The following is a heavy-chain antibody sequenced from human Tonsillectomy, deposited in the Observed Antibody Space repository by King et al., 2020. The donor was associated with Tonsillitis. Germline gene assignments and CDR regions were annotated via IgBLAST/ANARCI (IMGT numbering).Heavy chain of an antibody. J-gene: IGHJ4*02. CDR2: INPRGGAT. CDR1: GYSFTINY. Sequence: VQLVESGAEVKKPGASVKLSCKASGYSFTINYIHWVRQAPGQGLEWMGLINPRGGATSYAQKFQGRVTITRDTSTSTVYMEVSGLTSEDTAVYYCARGRVGVAGVDLDYWGQGTQVTVSS. D-gene: IGHD6-19*01. V-gene: IGHV1-46*01. CDR3: ARGRVGVAGVDLDY.